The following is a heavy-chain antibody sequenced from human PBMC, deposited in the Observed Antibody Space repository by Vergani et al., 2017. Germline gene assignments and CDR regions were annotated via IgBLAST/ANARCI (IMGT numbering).Heavy chain of an antibody. Sequence: QVQLVQSGAEVKKPGSSVKVSCKASGGTFSSYAISWVRQAPGHGLEWMGGIIPIFGTANYAQKFQGRVTITADESTSTAYMELSSLRSEDTAVYYCAGDRWDTAMVSGAFDIWGQGTMVTVSS. CDR2: IIPIFGTA. D-gene: IGHD5-18*01. J-gene: IGHJ3*02. CDR1: GGTFSSYA. V-gene: IGHV1-69*01. CDR3: AGDRWDTAMVSGAFDI.